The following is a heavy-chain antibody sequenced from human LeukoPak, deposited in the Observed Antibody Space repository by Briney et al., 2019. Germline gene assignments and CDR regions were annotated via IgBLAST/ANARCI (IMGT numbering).Heavy chain of an antibody. Sequence: PGGSLRLSCAASGFTFSSYSMNWVRQAPGKGLEWVSSISSSSSYIYYADSVKGRFTISRDNAKNSLYLQMNSLRAEDTAVYYCARAVSGYAPGKQWLVLGYWGQGTLVTVSS. V-gene: IGHV3-21*04. CDR2: ISSSSSYI. D-gene: IGHD6-19*01. J-gene: IGHJ4*02. CDR3: ARAVSGYAPGKQWLVLGY. CDR1: GFTFSSYS.